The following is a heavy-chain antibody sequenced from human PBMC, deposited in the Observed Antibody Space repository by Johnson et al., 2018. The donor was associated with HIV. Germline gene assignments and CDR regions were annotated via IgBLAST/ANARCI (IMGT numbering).Heavy chain of an antibody. D-gene: IGHD4-11*01. CDR3: SRDYRGALDI. V-gene: IGHV3-11*01. CDR2: ISSSGSSR. J-gene: IGHJ3*02. CDR1: GLTFSDYY. Sequence: QVQLVESGGGLVKPGGSLIVSCEASGLTFSDYYMSWIRQAPGKGLEWVSYISSSGSSRYYAAYVKGRFTITKDNVKNSLSLQMNSLSAEDTAVYFCSRDYRGALDIWGQGTMVTVSS.